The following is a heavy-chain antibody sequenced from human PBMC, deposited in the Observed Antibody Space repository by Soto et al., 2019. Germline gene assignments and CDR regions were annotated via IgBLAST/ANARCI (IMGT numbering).Heavy chain of an antibody. CDR2: ISGGGGST. CDR3: AKERDYGSGSYDY. V-gene: IGHV3-23*01. CDR1: GFTFSSYA. J-gene: IGHJ4*02. D-gene: IGHD3-10*01. Sequence: EVQLLESGGGLVQPGGSLRLSCVVSGFTFSSYAMTWVRQAPGKGLEWVSTISGGGGSTDYADSVKGRFTMSRDNSKNTLYLQMNSLRAEDTATYYCAKERDYGSGSYDYWGQGTLVTVSS.